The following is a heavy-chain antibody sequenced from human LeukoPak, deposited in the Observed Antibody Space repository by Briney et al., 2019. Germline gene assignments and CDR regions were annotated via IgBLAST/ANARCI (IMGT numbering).Heavy chain of an antibody. Sequence: ASVKVSCKASGYXFSKKMQWVLQAPGQGVEGMGWINPNSGDTFYAQDFQGRVTMTSDTSNSTAYMELSRLRSDDTAVYYCARDVGFNLCDYWGQGTLVTVSS. V-gene: IGHV1-2*02. CDR3: ARDVGFNLCDY. CDR2: INPNSGDT. J-gene: IGHJ4*02. CDR1: GYXFSKK. D-gene: IGHD2-21*01.